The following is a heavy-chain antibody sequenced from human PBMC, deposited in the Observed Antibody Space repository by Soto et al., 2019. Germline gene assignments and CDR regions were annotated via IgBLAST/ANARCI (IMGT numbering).Heavy chain of an antibody. CDR1: GYTFTSYA. CDR3: ARGSSSLYYFDY. CDR2: INAGNGNT. Sequence: QVQLVQSGAEVKKPGASVKVSCKASGYTFTSYAMHWVRQAPGQRLEWMGWINAGNGNTKYSQKFQGRVTITRDTSASTADMELSSLRSEDTAVYYCARGSSSLYYFDYWGQGTLVTVSS. J-gene: IGHJ4*02. D-gene: IGHD6-13*01. V-gene: IGHV1-3*01.